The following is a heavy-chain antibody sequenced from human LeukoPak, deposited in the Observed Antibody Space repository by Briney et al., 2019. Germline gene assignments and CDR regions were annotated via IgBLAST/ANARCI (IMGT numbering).Heavy chain of an antibody. D-gene: IGHD5-18*01. CDR1: GFTFSSYS. CDR3: ARVGRGYSYGYHYYYYMDV. CDR2: ISSSSSYI. J-gene: IGHJ6*03. Sequence: GGSLRLSCAASGFTFSSYSMNWVRQAPGKGLEWVSSISSSSSYIYYADSVKGRFTISRDNAKNSLYLQMNSLRAEDTAVYYCARVGRGYSYGYHYYYYMDVWGKGTTVTVSS. V-gene: IGHV3-21*01.